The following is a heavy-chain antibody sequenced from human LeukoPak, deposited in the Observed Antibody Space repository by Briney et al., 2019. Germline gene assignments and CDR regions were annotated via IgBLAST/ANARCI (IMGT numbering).Heavy chain of an antibody. CDR1: GFTVSNNY. CDR3: ASKNIVVVTASLHYRFDP. D-gene: IGHD2-21*02. J-gene: IGHJ5*02. CDR2: IYGDDST. V-gene: IGHV3-66*01. Sequence: GGSLRLSCAASGFTVSNNYMIWVRLAPGKGLEWVSVIYGDDSTFYADSVKGRFTISRDNSKNTLYLQMNSLRAEDTAVYYCASKNIVVVTASLHYRFDPWGQGTLVTVSS.